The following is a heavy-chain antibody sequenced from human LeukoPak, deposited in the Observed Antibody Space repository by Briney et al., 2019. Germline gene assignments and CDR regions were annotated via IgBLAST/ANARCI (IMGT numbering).Heavy chain of an antibody. D-gene: IGHD2-2*02. CDR1: GFTFTNHP. V-gene: IGHV3-69-1*01. CDR2: IGGDGVA. Sequence: GVLRLSCAASGFTFTNHPMNWVRQAPGKGLEWVSHIGGDGVAFYADSVKGRFTMSKDDARKSLYLQMSSLRVEDTALYYCAKDRANWAIDDWGQGTQVTVSS. J-gene: IGHJ4*02. CDR3: AKDRANWAIDD.